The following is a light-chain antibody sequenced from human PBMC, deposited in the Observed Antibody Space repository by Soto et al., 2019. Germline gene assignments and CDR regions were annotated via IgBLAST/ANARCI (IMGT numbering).Light chain of an antibody. J-gene: IGKJ1*01. CDR3: QQYNSYSRWT. CDR1: QGISSW. CDR2: DAS. V-gene: IGKV1-5*01. Sequence: DIQMTQSPSTLSASVGDRVTITCRASQGISSWLAWYQQKPGKAPKLLIYDASSLESGVPSRFSGSGSGTEFTLTISSLQPDDFATYYCQQYNSYSRWTFGQGTKVEIK.